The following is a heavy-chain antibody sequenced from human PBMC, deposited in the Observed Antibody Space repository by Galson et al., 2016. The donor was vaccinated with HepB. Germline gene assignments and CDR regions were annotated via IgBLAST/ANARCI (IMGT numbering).Heavy chain of an antibody. J-gene: IGHJ6*02. V-gene: IGHV1-3*01. CDR3: ARYKRKTSFMRPRYFGLDV. D-gene: IGHD3-16*01. CDR2: VNAGNGDT. Sequence: SVKVSCKASGYTFTNYAIHWVRQAPGQRLEWMGWVNAGNGDTEYSQKFQDRVTFTTDTSASTAYMELSSLTSEDAAVYYCARYKRKTSFMRPRYFGLDVWGQGTTVTVS. CDR1: GYTFTNYA.